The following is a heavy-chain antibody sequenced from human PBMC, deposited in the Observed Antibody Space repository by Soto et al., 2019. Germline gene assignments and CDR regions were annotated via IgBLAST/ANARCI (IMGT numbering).Heavy chain of an antibody. D-gene: IGHD3-22*01. CDR2: IYYSGST. J-gene: IGHJ4*02. CDR1: GGSIIWYY. Sequence: SLTFNGAGGSIIWYYWGWLREPPGKGLEGIGYIYYSGSTNYNPSLKSRVTISVDTSKNQFSLKLSSVTAADTAVYYCARVRGNYYDSSGYYSGEYYFDYWGQGTLVTVSS. CDR3: ARVRGNYYDSSGYYSGEYYFDY. V-gene: IGHV4-59*01.